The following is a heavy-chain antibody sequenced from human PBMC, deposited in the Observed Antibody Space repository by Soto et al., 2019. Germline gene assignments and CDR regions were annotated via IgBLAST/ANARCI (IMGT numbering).Heavy chain of an antibody. CDR3: ARDHHGSSWFDY. J-gene: IGHJ4*02. V-gene: IGHV4-59*01. CDR1: RGSISSYY. D-gene: IGHD6-13*01. CDR2: IYYSGST. Sequence: PSEPLSLTCTVSRGSISSYYWSWIRQPPGKGLEWIGYIYYSGSTSYNPSLKSRVTILVDTSKNQFSLKLSPVTAADTAVYYCARDHHGSSWFDYWGQGTLVTVSS.